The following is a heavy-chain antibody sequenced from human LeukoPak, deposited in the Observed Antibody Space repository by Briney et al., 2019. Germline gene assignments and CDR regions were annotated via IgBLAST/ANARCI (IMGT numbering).Heavy chain of an antibody. CDR2: INPNSGGT. D-gene: IGHD6-13*01. Sequence: ASVKVSCKASAYTFTTYGISWVRQAPGQGLEWMGWINPNSGGTNYAQKFQGRVTLTRDTSISTAYMELSRLRSDDTAVYYCARQKAAAGDYWGQGTLVTVSS. J-gene: IGHJ4*02. V-gene: IGHV1-2*02. CDR3: ARQKAAAGDY. CDR1: AYTFTTYG.